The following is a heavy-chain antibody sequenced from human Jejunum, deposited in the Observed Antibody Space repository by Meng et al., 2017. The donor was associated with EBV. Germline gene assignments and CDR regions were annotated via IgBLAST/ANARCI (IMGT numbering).Heavy chain of an antibody. Sequence: QGQLVQSGAEVNKPGASVKVSCKVSGYSLTELSMPWVRQAPGKGLEWMGGFDPEDGETIYAQKFQGRVTMTEDTSTDTAYMELSSLRSEDTAVYYCATAHGFTIFGVAYYFDYWGQGTLVTVSS. CDR1: GYSLTELS. V-gene: IGHV1-24*01. CDR3: ATAHGFTIFGVAYYFDY. J-gene: IGHJ4*02. CDR2: FDPEDGET. D-gene: IGHD3-3*01.